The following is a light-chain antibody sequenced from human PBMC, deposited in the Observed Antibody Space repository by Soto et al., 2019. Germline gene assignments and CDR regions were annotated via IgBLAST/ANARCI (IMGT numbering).Light chain of an antibody. CDR2: GAS. CDR1: QSVSSSY. V-gene: IGKV3-20*01. Sequence: EIVLTQSPGTLSLSPGERATLSCSASQSVSSSYLAWYQQKPGQAPRLLIYGASSRATGIPDRFSGSGSGTVFTLTISRLEPEDFAVYYCQQYASSPRITFGQGTRLEIK. CDR3: QQYASSPRIT. J-gene: IGKJ5*01.